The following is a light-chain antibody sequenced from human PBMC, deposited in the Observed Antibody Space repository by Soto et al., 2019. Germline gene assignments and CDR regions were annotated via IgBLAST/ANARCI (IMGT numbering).Light chain of an antibody. CDR1: QSVSNNY. CDR3: LHYGFSFWT. J-gene: IGKJ1*01. CDR2: DTS. V-gene: IGKV3-20*01. Sequence: EIVLTQSPGTLSLSPGEGTTLSCRASQSVSNNYLGWYQQKPGQAPRLLIYDTSNRATGVPDRFSGSGSGTDFTLTINRLEPEDFAVYYCLHYGFSFWTFGQGTKVEIK.